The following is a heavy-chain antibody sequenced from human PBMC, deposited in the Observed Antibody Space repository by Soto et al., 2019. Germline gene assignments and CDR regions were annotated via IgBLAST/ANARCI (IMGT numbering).Heavy chain of an antibody. CDR1: GFTFSSYA. D-gene: IGHD1-7*01. CDR2: ISGGGGST. J-gene: IGHJ6*02. CDR3: AILTGTTPDYSYYGMDV. V-gene: IGHV3-23*01. Sequence: GGSLRLSCAASGFTFSSYAMSWVRQAPGKGLEWVSAISGGGGSTYYADSVKGRFTISRDNSKNTLYLQMNSLRAEDTAVYYCAILTGTTPDYSYYGMDVWGQGTPVTVSS.